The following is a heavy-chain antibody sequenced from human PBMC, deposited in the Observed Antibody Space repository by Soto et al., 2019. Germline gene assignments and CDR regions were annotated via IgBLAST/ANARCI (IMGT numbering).Heavy chain of an antibody. CDR3: ARGQRFSDWFDP. J-gene: IGHJ5*02. V-gene: IGHV4-4*07. CDR2: IYSSGNT. D-gene: IGHD3-3*01. CDR1: GGTISGYY. Sequence: TLSLTCSVSGGTISGYYCTWIRQSAGKGLEWIGRIYSSGNTKYNPSLQGRVTMSLDTSNNQFSLRLTSVTAADTAVYYCARGQRFSDWFDPWGQGTLVTVSS.